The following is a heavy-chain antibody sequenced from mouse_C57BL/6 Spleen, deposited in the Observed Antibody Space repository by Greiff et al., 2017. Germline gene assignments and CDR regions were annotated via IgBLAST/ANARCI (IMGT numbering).Heavy chain of an antibody. J-gene: IGHJ2*01. V-gene: IGHV1-55*01. CDR1: GYTFTSYW. CDR2: IYPSSGST. CDR3: ARGGSYFDG. Sequence: QVQLQQPGAELVKPGASVKMSCKASGYTFTSYWITWVKQRPGQGLEWIGDIYPSSGSTNYNEKFKSKATLTVDTSSRTDYMQLSSLTSEDSAVYYCARGGSYFDGWGQGTTLTVSS.